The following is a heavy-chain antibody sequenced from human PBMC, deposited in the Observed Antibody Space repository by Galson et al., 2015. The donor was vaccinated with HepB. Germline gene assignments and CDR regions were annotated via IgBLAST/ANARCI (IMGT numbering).Heavy chain of an antibody. CDR3: ARELYCSGGSCYGDAFDI. CDR1: GFAFSSYA. D-gene: IGHD2-15*01. Sequence: SLRLSCAASGFAFSSYAMHWVRQAPGKGLEWVAVISYDGSNKYYADSVKGRFTISRDNSKNTLYLQMNSLRAEDTAVYYCARELYCSGGSCYGDAFDIWGQGTMVTVSS. J-gene: IGHJ3*02. V-gene: IGHV3-30*04. CDR2: ISYDGSNK.